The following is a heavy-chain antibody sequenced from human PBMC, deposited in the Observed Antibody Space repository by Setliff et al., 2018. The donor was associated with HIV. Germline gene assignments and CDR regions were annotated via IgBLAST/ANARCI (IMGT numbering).Heavy chain of an antibody. CDR1: GGSITGHY. CDR3: ARSMHYPGDDAFDI. D-gene: IGHD3-10*01. CDR2: IHYSGSS. V-gene: IGHV4-59*11. Sequence: KPSETLSLTCTISGGSITGHYWSWIRQPPGRGLEWIGYIHYSGSSNYTPSLKSRVTISVDTSKNQFSLNLSSVTAADTAVYYCARSMHYPGDDAFDIWGQGTMVTVSS. J-gene: IGHJ3*02.